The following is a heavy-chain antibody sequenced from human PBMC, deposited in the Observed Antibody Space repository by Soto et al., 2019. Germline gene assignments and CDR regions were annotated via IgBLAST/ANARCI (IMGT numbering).Heavy chain of an antibody. CDR2: IWYDGSNK. D-gene: IGHD3-10*01. Sequence: PGGSLRLSCAASGFTFSSYGMHWVRQAPGKGLEWVAVIWYDGSNKYYADSVKGRFTISRDNSKNTLYLQMNSLRAEDTAVYYCARDRITMVRGVIITAYYYGMDVWGQGTTVTVSS. CDR1: GFTFSSYG. CDR3: ARDRITMVRGVIITAYYYGMDV. V-gene: IGHV3-33*01. J-gene: IGHJ6*02.